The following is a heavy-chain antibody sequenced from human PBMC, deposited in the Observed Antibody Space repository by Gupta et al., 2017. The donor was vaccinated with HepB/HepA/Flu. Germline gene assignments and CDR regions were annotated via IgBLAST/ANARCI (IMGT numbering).Heavy chain of an antibody. D-gene: IGHD4-17*01. Sequence: EVQLVGAGGGLVQPGRSLRLSCAASGFTFDDYAMHWVRQAPGKGLDGVAGISWNSGSIGYADAGKGRVTISRDNEKNARYLSMNSMGAEGSAVKYCAKFVLDYDVGGGGLDPGCQGTMVTVYS. CDR3: AKFVLDYDVGGGGLDP. CDR1: GFTFDDYA. J-gene: IGHJ5*02. CDR2: ISWNSGSI. V-gene: IGHV3-9*01.